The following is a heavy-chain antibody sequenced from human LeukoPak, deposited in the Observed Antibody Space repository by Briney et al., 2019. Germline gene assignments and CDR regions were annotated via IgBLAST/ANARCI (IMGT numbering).Heavy chain of an antibody. CDR2: IYYSGST. J-gene: IGHJ6*03. CDR3: ARHVRYYDFWSDQTVDYYYMDV. CDR1: GGSISSYY. V-gene: IGHV4-59*08. D-gene: IGHD3-3*01. Sequence: SSETLSLTCTVSGGSISSYYWSWLRQPPGKGLEWIGYIYYSGSTNYNPPLKSRVTISVDTSKNQFSLKLSSVTAADTAVYYCARHVRYYDFWSDQTVDYYYMDVWGKGTTVTVSS.